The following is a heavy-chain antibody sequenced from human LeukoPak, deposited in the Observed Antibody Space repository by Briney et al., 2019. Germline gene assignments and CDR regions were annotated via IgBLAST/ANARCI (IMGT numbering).Heavy chain of an antibody. Sequence: PGGSLRLSCAASGFTFSDYYMSWIRQAPGKGLXXXXYISSSGSTMYYADSVKGRFTISRDNAKNSLYLQMNSLRAEDTAVYYCAKDFTVTYLRGSFDFWGQGTLVTVSS. CDR2: ISSSGSTM. CDR1: GFTFSDYY. J-gene: IGHJ4*02. V-gene: IGHV3-11*01. CDR3: AKDFTVTYLRGSFDF. D-gene: IGHD4-17*01.